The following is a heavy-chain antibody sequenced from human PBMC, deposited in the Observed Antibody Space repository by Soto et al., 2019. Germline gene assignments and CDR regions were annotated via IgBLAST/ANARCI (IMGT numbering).Heavy chain of an antibody. CDR3: ARVYYDSSGYQSAFDY. D-gene: IGHD3-22*01. Sequence: QVQLVESGGGVVQPGRSLRLSCAASGFTFSSYAMHWVRQAPGKGLEWVAVISYDGSNKYYADSVKGRFTISRDNSKNALYLQMNGLRAEDTAVYYCARVYYDSSGYQSAFDYWGQGTLVTVSS. CDR1: GFTFSSYA. CDR2: ISYDGSNK. J-gene: IGHJ4*02. V-gene: IGHV3-30-3*01.